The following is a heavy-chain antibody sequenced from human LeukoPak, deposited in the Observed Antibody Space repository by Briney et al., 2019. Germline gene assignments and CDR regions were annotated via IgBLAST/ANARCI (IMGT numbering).Heavy chain of an antibody. CDR1: GGTFSSYA. CDR3: ARQGYCSSTSCYGGGYYYYGMDV. CDR2: IIPIFGTA. Sequence: SVKVPCKASGGTFSSYAISWVRQAPGQGLEWMGGIIPIFGTANYAQKFQGRVTITADESTSTAYMELSSLRSEDTAVYYCARQGYCSSTSCYGGGYYYYGMDVWGKGTTVTVSS. V-gene: IGHV1-69*01. D-gene: IGHD2-2*01. J-gene: IGHJ6*04.